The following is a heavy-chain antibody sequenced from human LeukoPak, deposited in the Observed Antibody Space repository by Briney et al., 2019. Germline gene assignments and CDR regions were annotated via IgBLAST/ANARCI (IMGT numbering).Heavy chain of an antibody. CDR1: GFTFSSYS. CDR3: ARVQGTYYYDSSGYYYGY. V-gene: IGHV3-21*01. D-gene: IGHD3-22*01. Sequence: GGSLRLSCAASGFTFSSYSMNWVRQAPGKGLEWVSSISGSSSYIYCADSLKGRFTISRDNAKNSLYLQMNSLRAEDTAVYYCARVQGTYYYDSSGYYYGYWGQGTLVTVSS. J-gene: IGHJ4*02. CDR2: ISGSSSYI.